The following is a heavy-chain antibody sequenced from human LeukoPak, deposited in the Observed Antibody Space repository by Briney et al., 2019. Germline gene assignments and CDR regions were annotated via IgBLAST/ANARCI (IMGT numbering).Heavy chain of an antibody. CDR3: AKDAQRGFDYSNSLDK. CDR2: IWSDGTSR. J-gene: IGHJ4*02. CDR1: GFTFSHYG. Sequence: GRSLRLSCATSGFTFSHYGMHWVRQAPGKGLEWVAVIWSDGTSRYYGDPVKGRFTISRDNFQRTVYLQMDSLGAEDTAVYYCAKDAQRGFDYSNSLDKWGQGTLVTVSS. V-gene: IGHV3-33*06. D-gene: IGHD4-11*01.